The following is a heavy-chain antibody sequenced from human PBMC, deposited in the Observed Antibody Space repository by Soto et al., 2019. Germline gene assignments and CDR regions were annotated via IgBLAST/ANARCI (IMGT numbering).Heavy chain of an antibody. CDR3: ARFPRGYSYGHFDY. V-gene: IGHV4-31*03. J-gene: IGHJ4*02. CDR1: GGSISSGGYY. Sequence: TLSLTCTVSGGSISSGGYYWSWIRQHPGKGLEWIGYIYYSGSTYYNPSLKSRVTISVDTSKNQFSLKLSSVTAADTAVYYCARFPRGYSYGHFDYWGQGTLVTVSS. CDR2: IYYSGST. D-gene: IGHD5-18*01.